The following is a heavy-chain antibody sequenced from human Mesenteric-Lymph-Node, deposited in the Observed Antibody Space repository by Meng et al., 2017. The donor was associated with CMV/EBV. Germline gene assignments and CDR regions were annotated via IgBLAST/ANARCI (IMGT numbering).Heavy chain of an antibody. CDR2: INSNRDII. CDR1: GFTFDDCA. CDR3: AKGGPPLRFLEWLLDS. Sequence: GGSLRLSCAASGFTFDDCAMHWVRQTPGKGLEWVAGINSNRDIIGYADSVKGRFTISRDNAKNSLYLQMNSLRPEDTALYYCAKGGPPLRFLEWLLDSWGQGTLVTVSS. D-gene: IGHD3-3*01. V-gene: IGHV3-9*01. J-gene: IGHJ4*02.